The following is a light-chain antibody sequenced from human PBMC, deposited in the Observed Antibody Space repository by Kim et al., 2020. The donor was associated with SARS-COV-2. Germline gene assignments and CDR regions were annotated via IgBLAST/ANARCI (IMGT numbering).Light chain of an antibody. V-gene: IGKV2-30*02. CDR3: MQGTHWLYT. J-gene: IGKJ2*01. CDR2: KVS. CDR1: QSLVHSDGSTY. Sequence: QPAAISFRSSQSLVHSDGSTYLNWFHQRPGQSPRRLIYKVSTRDSGVPDRFSGSGSGTDFTLRISRVEAEYVGVYYCMQGTHWLYTFGQGTKLEIK.